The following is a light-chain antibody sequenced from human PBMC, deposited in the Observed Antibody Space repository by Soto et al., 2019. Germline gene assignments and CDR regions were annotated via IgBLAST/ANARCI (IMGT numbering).Light chain of an antibody. V-gene: IGKV3-15*01. CDR3: QQYNNWPLT. CDR1: QSVSSN. CDR2: GAS. Sequence: EIVMTQSPATLSVSPGERSTLSCTASQSVSSNLAWYQQKPGQAPRLLIYGASTRATGIPARFSGSGSGTEFTLTISSLQSEDFAVYYRQQYNNWPLTFGQGTKVDIK. J-gene: IGKJ1*01.